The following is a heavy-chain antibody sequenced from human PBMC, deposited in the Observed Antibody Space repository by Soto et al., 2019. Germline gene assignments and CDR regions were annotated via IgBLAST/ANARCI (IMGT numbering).Heavy chain of an antibody. CDR3: AKDSNLGITGTSGY. V-gene: IGHV3-9*01. CDR2: ISWNSGSI. D-gene: IGHD1-7*01. Sequence: GGSLRLSCAASGFTFDDYAMHWVRQAPGKGLEWVSGISWNSGSIGYADSVKGRFTISRDNAKNSLYLQMNSLRAEDTALYYCAKDSNLGITGTSGYWGQGTLVTVSS. J-gene: IGHJ4*02. CDR1: GFTFDDYA.